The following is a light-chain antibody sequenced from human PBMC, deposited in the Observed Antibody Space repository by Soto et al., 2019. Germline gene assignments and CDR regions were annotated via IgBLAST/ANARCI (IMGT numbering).Light chain of an antibody. J-gene: IGKJ3*01. CDR1: QSISRW. Sequence: EIQMSESPCTRSASVGIAATLTCRASQSISRWLAWYQQKPGKAPKLLIYKASSLESGVPSRFSGSGSGTEFTLTISSLQPDEFATYYCQQYKSYFGPGTKVDIK. V-gene: IGKV1-5*03. CDR3: QQYKSY. CDR2: KAS.